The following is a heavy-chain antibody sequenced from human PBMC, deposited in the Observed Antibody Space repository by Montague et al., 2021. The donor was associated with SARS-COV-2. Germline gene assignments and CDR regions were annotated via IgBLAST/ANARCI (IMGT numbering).Heavy chain of an antibody. D-gene: IGHD4-11*01. Sequence: SETLSLTCAVYGESFSGFFWSWIHQPPGKGLEWIAEINDRGVTNYNYNPSLGSRVTISADTSKNQFSLKLRSVTAADTAVYYCARWDPQTLTVISLRGKSANDYWGQGTLVTVSP. CDR2: INDRGVTNY. CDR3: ARWDPQTLTVISLRGKSANDY. J-gene: IGHJ4*02. CDR1: GESFSGFF. V-gene: IGHV4-34*01.